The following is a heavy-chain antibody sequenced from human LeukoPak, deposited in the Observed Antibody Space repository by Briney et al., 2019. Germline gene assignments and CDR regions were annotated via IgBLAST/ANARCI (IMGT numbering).Heavy chain of an antibody. V-gene: IGHV3-23*01. Sequence: GGSLRLSCAGSGFAFGTYAMSWVRQAPGKGLEWVSTTSGSGGGTYYADSVKGRFTISRDNSKNTVYLQMNSLRAEDTAVYYCAKDHFLGWGQGTLVTVSS. D-gene: IGHD3-3*02. CDR3: AKDHFLG. CDR1: GFAFGTYA. J-gene: IGHJ4*02. CDR2: TSGSGGGT.